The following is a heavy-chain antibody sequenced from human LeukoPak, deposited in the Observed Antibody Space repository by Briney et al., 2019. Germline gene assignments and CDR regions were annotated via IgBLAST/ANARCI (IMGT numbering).Heavy chain of an antibody. J-gene: IGHJ5*02. CDR2: MNPNSGNT. D-gene: IGHD1-26*01. Sequence: ASVKVSCKASGYTFISYDINWVRQATGQGLEWMGWMNPNSGNTGYAQKFQGRVTMTRSTSINTAYMELSSLTSDDTAVYYCARLGVYSNWFDPWGQGTLVIVSS. CDR1: GYTFISYD. CDR3: ARLGVYSNWFDP. V-gene: IGHV1-8*01.